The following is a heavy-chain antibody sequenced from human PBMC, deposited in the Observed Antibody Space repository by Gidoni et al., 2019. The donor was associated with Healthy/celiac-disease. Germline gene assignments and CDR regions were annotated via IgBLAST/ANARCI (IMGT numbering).Heavy chain of an antibody. Sequence: QVQLQQWGAGLLKPSATLSLTCAVYGGSFSGYYWSWIRQPPGKGLEWIGEINHSGSTNYNPSLKSRVTISVDTSKNQFSLKLSSVTAADTAVYYCARGRDIVVVVAATRGDAFDIWGQGTMVTVSS. CDR1: GGSFSGYY. D-gene: IGHD2-15*01. V-gene: IGHV4-34*01. J-gene: IGHJ3*02. CDR3: ARGRDIVVVVAATRGDAFDI. CDR2: INHSGST.